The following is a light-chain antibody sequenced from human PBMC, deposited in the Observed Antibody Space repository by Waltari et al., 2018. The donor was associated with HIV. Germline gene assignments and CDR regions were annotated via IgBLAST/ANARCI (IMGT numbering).Light chain of an antibody. CDR2: KAS. Sequence: GDRVTITCRASQSISSWLAWYQQKPGKAPKLLIYKASSLESGVPSRFSGSGSGTEFTLTISSLQPDDFATYYCQQYNSYPLTFGGGTKVEIK. CDR3: QQYNSYPLT. V-gene: IGKV1-5*03. CDR1: QSISSW. J-gene: IGKJ4*01.